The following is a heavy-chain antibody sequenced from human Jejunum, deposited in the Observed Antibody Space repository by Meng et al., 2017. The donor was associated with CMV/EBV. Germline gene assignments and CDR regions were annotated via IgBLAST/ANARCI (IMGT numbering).Heavy chain of an antibody. J-gene: IGHJ4*02. CDR2: ITTGTT. V-gene: IGHV3-23*01. Sequence: GGGFVYPVGSLGLSCAASGFSFRSYAMRWVRQAPGKGLEWVSTITTGTTLYADSVKGRFTISRDNSKNTFYLQMNSLRAEDTALFFCAKGSDGGGGFFDHWGQGTLVTVSS. CDR3: AKGSDGGGGFFDH. D-gene: IGHD3-10*01. CDR1: GFSFRSYA.